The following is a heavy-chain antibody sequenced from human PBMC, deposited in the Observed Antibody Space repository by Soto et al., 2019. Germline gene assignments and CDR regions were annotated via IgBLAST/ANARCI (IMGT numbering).Heavy chain of an antibody. CDR2: IYYSGST. CDR3: ASTMVRGAVDY. D-gene: IGHD3-10*01. J-gene: IGHJ4*02. Sequence: SETLSLTCTVSGGSISSGDYYWSWIRQPPGKGLEWIGYIYYSGSTYYNPSLKSRVTISVDTSKNQFSLKLSSVTAADTAVYYCASTMVRGAVDYWGRGTLVTVSS. CDR1: GGSISSGDYY. V-gene: IGHV4-30-4*01.